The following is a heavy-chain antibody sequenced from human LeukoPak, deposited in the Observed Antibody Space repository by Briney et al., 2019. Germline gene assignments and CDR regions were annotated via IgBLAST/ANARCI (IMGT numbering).Heavy chain of an antibody. D-gene: IGHD5-18*01. J-gene: IGHJ4*02. CDR2: IKQDGSEK. CDR1: GFTFSSYG. Sequence: PGGSLRLSCAASGFTFSSYGMHWVRQAPGKGLEWVANIKQDGSEKYYVDSVKGRFTISRDNAKNSLYLQMNSLRAEDTAVYYCARESHTAMGFDYWGQGTLVTVSS. CDR3: ARESHTAMGFDY. V-gene: IGHV3-7*01.